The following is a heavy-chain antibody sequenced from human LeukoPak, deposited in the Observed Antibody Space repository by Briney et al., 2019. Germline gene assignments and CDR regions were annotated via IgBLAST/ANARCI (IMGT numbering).Heavy chain of an antibody. CDR1: GFTFSSYA. CDR2: ITTSGGST. D-gene: IGHD3-22*01. V-gene: IGHV3-23*01. J-gene: IGHJ4*02. Sequence: GGSLRLSCAASGFTFSSYAMCWVRQAPGKGLEWVSFITTSGGSTSYADSVKGRFTISRDNPRNTLYMQMNSLRDEDTAVYYCAIMHRYYDGSGYWVQWGQGTLVTVSS. CDR3: AIMHRYYDGSGYWVQ.